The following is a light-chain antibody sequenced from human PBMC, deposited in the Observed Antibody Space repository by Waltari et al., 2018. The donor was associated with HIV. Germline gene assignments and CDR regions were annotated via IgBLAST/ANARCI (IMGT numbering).Light chain of an antibody. CDR2: DDT. CDR1: NIGTKT. J-gene: IGLJ1*01. V-gene: IGLV3-21*02. CDR3: QVWDSSSDYYV. Sequence: SYVLTQPPSVSVAPGQTARITCGGKNIGTKTVQWYQQKPGQAPVPVVYDDTEWPSGIPERFSGSNSGNTATLTIIRVEAGDEADYYCQVWDSSSDYYVFGTGTKVTVL.